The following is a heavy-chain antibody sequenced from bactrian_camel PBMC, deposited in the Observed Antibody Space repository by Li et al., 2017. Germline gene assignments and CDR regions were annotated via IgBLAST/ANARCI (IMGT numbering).Heavy chain of an antibody. J-gene: IGHJ6*01. D-gene: IGHD2*01. CDR3: AATRGWYSPLLQRHVPLGEGYGY. Sequence: DVQLVESGGGSVQAGGSLRLSCAASGYTYNRNCMAWFRQAPGKEREGVARIATGSGNTYYADSVKGRFTISQDNAKNTVYLQMNSLKPEDTGIYYCAATRGWYSPLLQRHVPLGEGYGYWGQGTQVTVS. V-gene: IGHV3S40*01. CDR2: IATGSGNT. CDR1: GYTYNRNC.